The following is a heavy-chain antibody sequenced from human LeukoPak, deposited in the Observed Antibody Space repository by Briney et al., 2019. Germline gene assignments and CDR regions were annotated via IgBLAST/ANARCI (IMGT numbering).Heavy chain of an antibody. CDR3: AREHGRSGYFDY. Sequence: GGSLRLSCAASGFSFSSYAIHWVRQAPGKGLAWLSFISSDGSERYYSDSVKGRFTISRDNSKNTLYLQLSSLRVEDTAVYYCAREHGRSGYFDYWGQGTLVSVSS. D-gene: IGHD3-22*01. CDR2: ISSDGSER. J-gene: IGHJ4*02. CDR1: GFSFSSYA. V-gene: IGHV3-30*19.